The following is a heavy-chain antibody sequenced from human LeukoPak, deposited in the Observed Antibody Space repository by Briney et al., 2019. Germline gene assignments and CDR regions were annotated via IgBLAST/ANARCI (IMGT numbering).Heavy chain of an antibody. V-gene: IGHV3-15*01. CDR1: GFTFSNAW. Sequence: PGGSLRLSCEGSGFTFSNAWINWVRQAPGKGLEWVGRIRSKTDGGTADYAAPVKGRFTISRDDSKNTVFLQMSSPKTEDAAAYYCMDGDLNASWDYWGQGTLVTVSS. D-gene: IGHD7-27*01. CDR2: IRSKTDGGTA. J-gene: IGHJ4*02. CDR3: MDGDLNASWDY.